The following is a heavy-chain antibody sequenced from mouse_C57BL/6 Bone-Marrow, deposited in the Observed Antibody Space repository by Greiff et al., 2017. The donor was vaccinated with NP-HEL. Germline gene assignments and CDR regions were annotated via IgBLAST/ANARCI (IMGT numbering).Heavy chain of an antibody. V-gene: IGHV5-4*01. CDR2: ISDGGSYT. CDR3: ARDRAYYYGTLDY. D-gene: IGHD1-1*01. Sequence: EVKLVESGGDLVKPGGSLKLSCAASGFTFSSYAMSWVRQTPEKRLEWVATISDGGSYTYYPDNVKGRFTISRDNAKNNLYLQMSHLKSEDTAMYYCARDRAYYYGTLDYWGQGTTLTVSS. J-gene: IGHJ2*01. CDR1: GFTFSSYA.